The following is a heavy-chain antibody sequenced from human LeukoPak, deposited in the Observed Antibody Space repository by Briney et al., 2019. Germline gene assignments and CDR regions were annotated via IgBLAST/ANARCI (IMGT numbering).Heavy chain of an antibody. J-gene: IGHJ4*02. D-gene: IGHD6-19*01. CDR1: GFTFSSYG. CDR2: ISYDGSNK. CDR3: ATRSGWYIG. V-gene: IGHV3-30*03. Sequence: GRSLRLSCAASGFTFSSYGMHWVRQAPGKGLEWVAVISYDGSNKYYADSVKGRFTISRDNSKNTLYLQMNSLRAEDTAVYYCATRSGWYIGWGQGTLVTVSS.